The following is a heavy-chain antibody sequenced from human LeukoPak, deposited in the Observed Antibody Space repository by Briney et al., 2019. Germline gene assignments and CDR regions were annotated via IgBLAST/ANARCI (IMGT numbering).Heavy chain of an antibody. J-gene: IGHJ4*02. Sequence: PGGSLRLSCAASGFTFSSYGMHWVRQAPGKGLEWVAFIRYDGSNKYYADSVKGRFTISRDNSKNTLYLQVNSLRAEDTAVYYCANAGAARTRYYFDYWGQGTPVTVSS. CDR2: IRYDGSNK. V-gene: IGHV3-30*02. D-gene: IGHD6-6*01. CDR1: GFTFSSYG. CDR3: ANAGAARTRYYFDY.